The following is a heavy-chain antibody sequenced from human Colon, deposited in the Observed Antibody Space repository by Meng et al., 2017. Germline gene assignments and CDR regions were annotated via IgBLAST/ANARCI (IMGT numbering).Heavy chain of an antibody. CDR1: GGSVSSGSYY. CDR3: ARDSLGPFDY. CDR2: IYYSGST. V-gene: IGHV4-61*01. Sequence: GSLRLSCTVSGGSVSSGSYYWSWIRQPPGKGLEGIGYIYYSGSTNYNPSLKNRVTISVDTSKNQFSLKLSSVTAADTAVYYCARDSLGPFDYWGQGTRVTGYS. D-gene: IGHD3-16*01. J-gene: IGHJ4*02.